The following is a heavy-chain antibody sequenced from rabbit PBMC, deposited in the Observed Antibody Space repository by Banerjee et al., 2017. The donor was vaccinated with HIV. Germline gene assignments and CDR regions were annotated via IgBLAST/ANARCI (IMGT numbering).Heavy chain of an antibody. J-gene: IGHJ6*01. V-gene: IGHV1S47*01. CDR1: GLDFSSYG. Sequence: QEQLVESGGGLVQPGGSLKLSCKASGLDFSSYGVSWVRQAPGKGLEWIGIIYAGKGITDYASWVNGRFSISRENTQNTLYLQLNSLTAADTATYFCASSVGYGYASFGLWGQGTLVTVS. D-gene: IGHD6-1*01. CDR2: IYAGKGIT. CDR3: ASSVGYGYASFGL.